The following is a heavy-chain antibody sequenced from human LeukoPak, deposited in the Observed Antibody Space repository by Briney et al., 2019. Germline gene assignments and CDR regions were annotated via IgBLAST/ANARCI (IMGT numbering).Heavy chain of an antibody. CDR1: GGSFSGYY. V-gene: IGHV4-34*01. CDR2: INHSGST. D-gene: IGHD6-13*01. CDR3: ARGRVSSRPRFDY. Sequence: SETLSLTCAVYGGSFSGYYWSWIRQPPGKGLEWIGEINHSGSTNYNPSLKSRVTISVDTSKNQLSLKLSSVTAADTAVYYCARGRVSSRPRFDYWGQGTLVTVSS. J-gene: IGHJ4*02.